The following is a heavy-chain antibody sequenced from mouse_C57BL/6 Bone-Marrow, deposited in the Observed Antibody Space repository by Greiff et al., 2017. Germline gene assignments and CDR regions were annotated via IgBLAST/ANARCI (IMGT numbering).Heavy chain of an antibody. D-gene: IGHD2-2*01. Sequence: EVQVVASWGGLVQPGGSLKLSCAASGFTFSDYGMAWVRQAPRKGPEWVAFISNLAYSIYYADTVTGRFTISRENAKNTLYLEVCSLRSEDTAMYYCARQGLHWYFDVWGTGTTVTVS. CDR3: ARQGLHWYFDV. CDR2: ISNLAYSI. V-gene: IGHV5-15*01. CDR1: GFTFSDYG. J-gene: IGHJ1*03.